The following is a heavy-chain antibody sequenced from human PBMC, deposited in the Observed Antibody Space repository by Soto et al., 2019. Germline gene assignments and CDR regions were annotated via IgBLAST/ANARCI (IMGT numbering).Heavy chain of an antibody. CDR1: GYTFTSYG. CDR2: ISAYNGNT. J-gene: IGHJ5*02. CDR3: ARGNAMSMVTPGRDFVP. D-gene: IGHD5-18*01. Sequence: ASVKVSCKASGYTFTSYGIGWVRQAPGQGLEWMGWISAYNGNTNYAQKLQGRVTMTTDTSTSTAYMELRSLRSDDTAVYYCARGNAMSMVTPGRDFVPWGQGTRVTVSS. V-gene: IGHV1-18*01.